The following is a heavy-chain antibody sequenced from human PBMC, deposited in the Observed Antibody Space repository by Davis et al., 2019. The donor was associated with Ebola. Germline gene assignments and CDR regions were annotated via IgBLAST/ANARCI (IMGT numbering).Heavy chain of an antibody. D-gene: IGHD6-13*01. CDR2: IIPILGIA. Sequence: SVKVSCKASGGTFSSYTISWVRQAPGQGLEWMGRIIPILGIANYAQKFQGRVTITADKSTSTAYMELSSLRSEDTAVYYCARCCRRAGIAAAGPTGDYYYYGMDVWGQGTTVTVSS. J-gene: IGHJ6*02. CDR3: ARCCRRAGIAAAGPTGDYYYYGMDV. V-gene: IGHV1-69*02. CDR1: GGTFSSYT.